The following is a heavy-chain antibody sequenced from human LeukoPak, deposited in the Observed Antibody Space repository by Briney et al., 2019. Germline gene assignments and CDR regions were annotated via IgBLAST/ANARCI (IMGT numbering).Heavy chain of an antibody. CDR1: GGSMSSYY. J-gene: IGHJ4*02. CDR3: AREIRFGELSHFDY. V-gene: IGHV4-59*01. D-gene: IGHD3-10*01. Sequence: SETLSLTCDVSGGSMSSYYWSWIRQPPGKGLEWIGYIFYSGTTNYNPSLKSRVTISVDTSKNQFSLKLSSVTAADTAVYYCAREIRFGELSHFDYWGQGTLVTVSS. CDR2: IFYSGTT.